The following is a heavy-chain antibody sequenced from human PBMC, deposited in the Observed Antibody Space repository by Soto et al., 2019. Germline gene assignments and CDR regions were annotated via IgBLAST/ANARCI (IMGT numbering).Heavy chain of an antibody. V-gene: IGHV4-59*03. CDR2: VHESGST. CDR3: ARGTRALITSFFAY. J-gene: IGHJ4*02. CDR1: GDAISNFY. D-gene: IGHD1-20*01. Sequence: SETLSLTCSVSGDAISNFYWSWIRQTPGRGLEWIGCVHESGSTDYNPSLTGRVTISLHTSKSQFSLSLRSATAADTATYYCARGTRALITSFFAYWGQGIPVTVSS.